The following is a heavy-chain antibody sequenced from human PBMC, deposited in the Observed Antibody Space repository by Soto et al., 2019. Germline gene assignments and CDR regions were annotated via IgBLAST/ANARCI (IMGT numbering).Heavy chain of an antibody. CDR1: GYTFANYD. CDR3: ARFVGTRGFDS. CDR2: MNPNSGNT. V-gene: IGHV1-8*01. J-gene: IGHJ4*02. D-gene: IGHD2-2*01. Sequence: ASVKVSCKASGYTFANYDINWVRQATGQGLEWMGWMNPNSGNTGYAQKFQGRVTMTRDTSITTAYMEVTSLRSEDTAVYFCARFVGTRGFDSRGQATLVTVSS.